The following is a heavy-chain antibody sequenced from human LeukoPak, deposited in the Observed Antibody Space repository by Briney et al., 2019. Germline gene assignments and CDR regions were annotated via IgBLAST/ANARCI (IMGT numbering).Heavy chain of an antibody. CDR2: IVVGSGNT. Sequence: AASVKVSCKASGFTFTSSAMQWVRQARGQRLEWIGWIVVGSGNTNYAQKFQERVTITRDMSTSTAYVELSSLRSEDTAVYYCAADPRWSGYYLDAFDIWGQGTMVTVSS. J-gene: IGHJ3*02. CDR3: AADPRWSGYYLDAFDI. V-gene: IGHV1-58*02. D-gene: IGHD3-3*01. CDR1: GFTFTSSA.